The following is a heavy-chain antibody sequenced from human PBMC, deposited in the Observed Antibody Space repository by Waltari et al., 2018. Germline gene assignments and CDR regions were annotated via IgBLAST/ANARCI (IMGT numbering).Heavy chain of an antibody. CDR2: IYYSGST. Sequence: QVQLQESGPGLVKPSQTLSLTCTVAGGSISSGGYYWSWIRQHPGKGLEWMGYIYYSGSTYYNPSLQSRLTMSIDTSKNLFSLKLTSVTAADTAVYYCARENGDSSVDYWGQGTLVTVSS. CDR3: ARENGDSSVDY. J-gene: IGHJ4*02. D-gene: IGHD3-22*01. CDR1: GGSISSGGYY. V-gene: IGHV4-31*03.